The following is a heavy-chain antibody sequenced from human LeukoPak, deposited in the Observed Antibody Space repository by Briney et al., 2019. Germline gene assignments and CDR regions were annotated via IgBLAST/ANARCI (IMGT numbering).Heavy chain of an antibody. D-gene: IGHD6-19*01. CDR2: INHSGST. CDR1: GGSFSGYY. J-gene: IGHJ4*02. CDR3: ARGSVQWLATPTLYY. V-gene: IGHV4-34*01. Sequence: SETLSLTCAAYGGSFSGYYWSWIRQPPGKGLEWIGEINHSGSTNYNPSLKSRVTISVDTSKNQFSLKLSSVTAADTAVYYCARGSVQWLATPTLYYWGQGTLVTVSS.